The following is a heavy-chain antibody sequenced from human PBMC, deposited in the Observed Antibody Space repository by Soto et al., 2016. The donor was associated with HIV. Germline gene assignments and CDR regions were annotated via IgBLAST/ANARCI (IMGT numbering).Heavy chain of an antibody. Sequence: VQLQESGPGLVKPSETLSLTCTVSGGSIRSYFWNWIRQPPGKGLEWIGDIYYSGSTNYNPSLKSRVTISVDTSKNQFSLNLSSVTAADTAVYYCARDDITAAGYFDYWAREPWSTVSS. D-gene: IGHD6-13*01. CDR2: IYYSGST. J-gene: IGHJ4*02. V-gene: IGHV4-59*12. CDR3: ARDDITAAGYFDY. CDR1: GGSIRSYF.